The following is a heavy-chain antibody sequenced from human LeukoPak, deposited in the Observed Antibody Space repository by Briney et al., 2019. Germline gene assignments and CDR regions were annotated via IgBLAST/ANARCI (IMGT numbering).Heavy chain of an antibody. CDR2: IYYSGST. V-gene: IGHV4-31*03. CDR3: ARVAGYSSSDLDY. D-gene: IGHD6-13*01. Sequence: SETLSLTCTVSGGSISSGGYYWSWIRQHPGKGREWIVYIYYSGSTYYNPSRKSRVTISVNTAKNQFSLKLSSVTAADPAVYYCARVAGYSSSDLDYWGQGTLVTVSS. CDR1: GGSISSGGYY. J-gene: IGHJ4*02.